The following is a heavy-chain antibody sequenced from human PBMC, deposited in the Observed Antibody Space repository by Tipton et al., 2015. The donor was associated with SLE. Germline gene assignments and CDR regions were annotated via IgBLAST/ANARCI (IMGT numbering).Heavy chain of an antibody. CDR2: ISGSGSSI. Sequence: SLRLSCAASGFIFSDYSMNWVRQAPGKGLEWVSFISGSGSSIYYADSVRGRFIISRDNAKNSLHLQMNNLRTEDSAIYYCARHGRRWLQSMNGAAGMDVWGQGTTVTVSS. CDR1: GFIFSDYS. D-gene: IGHD5-24*01. J-gene: IGHJ6*02. CDR3: ARHGRRWLQSMNGAAGMDV. V-gene: IGHV3-21*06.